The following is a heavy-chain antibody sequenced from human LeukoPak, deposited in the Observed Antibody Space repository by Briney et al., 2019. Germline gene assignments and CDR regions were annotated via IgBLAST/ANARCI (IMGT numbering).Heavy chain of an antibody. CDR3: AKAHCSSTSCSRADN. V-gene: IGHV3-23*01. D-gene: IGHD2-2*01. CDR1: GFTFTRNA. Sequence: GGSLRLSCAASGFTFTRNAMAWVRQAPGKGLEWVSAIDGSGGTTLYADSVRGRVTISRVQSTNTVYLQMNSLRADDTAVYYCAKAHCSSTSCSRADNWGQGTLVTVSS. J-gene: IGHJ4*02. CDR2: IDGSGGTT.